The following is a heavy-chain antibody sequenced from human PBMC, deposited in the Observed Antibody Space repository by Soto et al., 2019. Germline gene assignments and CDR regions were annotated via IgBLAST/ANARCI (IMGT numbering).Heavy chain of an antibody. J-gene: IGHJ4*02. CDR1: GFAFNIYA. CDR3: AKYRNHLGAGSYLVY. V-gene: IGHV3-23*01. D-gene: IGHD3-10*01. Sequence: EVQLLESGGGLVQPGGSLRVSCAASGFAFNIYAMSWVRQAPGKGLEWVSVISGSADSTNYADSVKGRFTISRDNSKNTVNQKINTLRFEDTAVYDCAKYRNHLGAGSYLVYWGEGTLAPFSS. CDR2: ISGSADST.